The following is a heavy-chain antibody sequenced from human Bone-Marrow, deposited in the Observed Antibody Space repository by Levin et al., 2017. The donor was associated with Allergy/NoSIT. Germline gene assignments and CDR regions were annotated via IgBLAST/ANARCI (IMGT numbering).Heavy chain of an antibody. CDR3: TTGSVDY. CDR2: VKPDESEK. D-gene: IGHD6-6*01. CDR1: GLTISSNW. Sequence: PGGSLRLSCAASGLTISSNWMTWVRQAPGKGLEWVATVKPDESEKLYLGSVRGRFTMSTDTASNSLHLQMDSLRADDTAIYYCTTGSVDYWGEGTLVTVSS. V-gene: IGHV3-7*01. J-gene: IGHJ4*02.